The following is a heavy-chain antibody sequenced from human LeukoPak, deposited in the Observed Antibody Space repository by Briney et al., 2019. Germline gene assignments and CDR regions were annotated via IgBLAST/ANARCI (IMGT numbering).Heavy chain of an antibody. V-gene: IGHV4-59*08. CDR1: GGSISSYY. CDR3: GRLTFGSPNWFDP. J-gene: IGHJ5*02. D-gene: IGHD3-10*01. CDR2: IYYSGST. Sequence: SETLSLTCTVSGGSISSYYWSWIRQPPGKGLEWLGYIYYSGSTNYNPSLKSRVTISVDTSKNQFSLKLSSVTAADTAVYYCGRLTFGSPNWFDPWGQGTLVTVSS.